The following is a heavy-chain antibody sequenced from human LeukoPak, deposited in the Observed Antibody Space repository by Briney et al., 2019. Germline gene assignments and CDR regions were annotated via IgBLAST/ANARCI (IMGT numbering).Heavy chain of an antibody. CDR1: GFTFSSYS. J-gene: IGHJ5*02. CDR3: ARGRPMVRGVIIVRWFDP. D-gene: IGHD3-10*01. CDR2: ISSSGTYV. V-gene: IGHV3-21*01. Sequence: GGSLRLSCAASGFTFSSYSMNWVRQAPGKGLEWVSSISSSGTYVYYADSVKGRFTISRDNAKNSLSLQMNSLRADDAAVYYCARGRPMVRGVIIVRWFDPWGQGTLVTVSS.